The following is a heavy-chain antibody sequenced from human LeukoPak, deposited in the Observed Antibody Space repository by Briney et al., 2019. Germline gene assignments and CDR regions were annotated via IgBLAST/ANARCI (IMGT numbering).Heavy chain of an antibody. J-gene: IGHJ6*03. CDR3: ARGPDCSSTSCYTHYYYYYMDV. D-gene: IGHD2-2*02. CDR2: INPNSGGT. CDR1: GYTFTSYD. V-gene: IGHV1-2*02. Sequence: ASVKVSCKASGYTFTSYDINWVRQATGQGLEWMGWINPNSGGTNYAQKFQGRVTMTRDTSISTAYMELSRLRSDDTAVYYCARGPDCSSTSCYTHYYYYYMDVWGKGTTVTVSS.